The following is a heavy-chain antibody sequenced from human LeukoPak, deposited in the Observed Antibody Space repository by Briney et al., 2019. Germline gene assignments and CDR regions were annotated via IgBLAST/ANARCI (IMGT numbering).Heavy chain of an antibody. CDR3: ARAPPKTYSSGWYDY. Sequence: GGSLRLSCAASGFIPTSHGMSWVRQAPGRGLEWVSTVSSRMGTFYTDSVKGRFITSRDTSKNTLLLQMNSLRAEDTAVYYCARAPPKTYSSGWYDYWGQGTLVTVSS. CDR2: VSSRMGT. CDR1: GFIPTSHG. D-gene: IGHD6-19*01. J-gene: IGHJ4*02. V-gene: IGHV3-23*01.